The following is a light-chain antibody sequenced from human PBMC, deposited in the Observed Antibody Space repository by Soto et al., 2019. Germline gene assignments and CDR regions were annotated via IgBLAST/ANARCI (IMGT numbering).Light chain of an antibody. CDR2: DVS. CDR1: SGDIGGYNS. Sequence: QSVLTQPASVSGSPGQSITISCTGTSGDIGGYNSVSWYQQHPGNAPQLVLYDVSYRPSGISSRFSGSKSGNTASLTISGLQAEDEANYDCSSYASTSPRVFGGGTQLTVL. V-gene: IGLV2-14*01. J-gene: IGLJ2*01. CDR3: SSYASTSPRV.